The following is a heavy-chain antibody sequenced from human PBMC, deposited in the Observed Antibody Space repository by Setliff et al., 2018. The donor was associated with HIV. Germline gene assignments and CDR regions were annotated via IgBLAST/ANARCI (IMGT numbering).Heavy chain of an antibody. CDR2: ISYDGSEK. Sequence: GSLRLSCAASGFTLSAYGMHWVRQAPGKGLEWVALISYDGSEKFYGDSVKGRFTISRDNSKNTLYLQMNSLRAEDTAVYYCAKDRRNSRADYWGQGTLVTVSS. CDR1: GFTLSAYG. D-gene: IGHD6-13*01. J-gene: IGHJ4*02. CDR3: AKDRRNSRADY. V-gene: IGHV3-30*18.